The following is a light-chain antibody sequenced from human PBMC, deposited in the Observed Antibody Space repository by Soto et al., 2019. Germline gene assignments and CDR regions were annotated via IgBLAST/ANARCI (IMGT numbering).Light chain of an antibody. V-gene: IGKV3-11*01. Sequence: EIVLTQSPATLSLSPGERATLSCRASQGVSSSLAWYQHNPGQAPRLLIYEASNRATGIPARFSGSGSGTDFTLTIGSLAPEDFAVYYCQQRSNWITFGQGTRLEIK. J-gene: IGKJ5*01. CDR3: QQRSNWIT. CDR1: QGVSSS. CDR2: EAS.